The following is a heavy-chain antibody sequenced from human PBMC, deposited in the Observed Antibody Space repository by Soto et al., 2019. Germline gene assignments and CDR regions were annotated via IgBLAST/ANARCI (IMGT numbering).Heavy chain of an antibody. J-gene: IGHJ4*02. CDR1: GGTFSSYT. D-gene: IGHD6-13*01. CDR3: AITGIAAAWFYYFDF. CDR2: IIPNLGIA. V-gene: IGHV1-69*02. Sequence: QVQLVHSGAEVKKPGSSVKVSCKASGGTFSSYTISWVRQAPGQGLAWMGRIIPNLGIANYAQKFQGRVTTTADKSTITGYREVSSLRSDDTAVYYCAITGIAAAWFYYFDFWVQGSLVTVST.